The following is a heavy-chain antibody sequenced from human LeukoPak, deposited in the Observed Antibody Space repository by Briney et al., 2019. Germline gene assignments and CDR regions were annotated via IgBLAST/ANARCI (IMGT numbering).Heavy chain of an antibody. J-gene: IGHJ5*02. CDR2: ISAYNGNT. D-gene: IGHD3-9*01. CDR1: GGTFSSYA. CDR3: ARAGYDILTGYSNWFDP. Sequence: ASVKVSCKASGGTFSSYAISWVRQAPGQGLEWMGWISAYNGNTNYVQKLQGRVTMTTDTSTSTAYMELRSLRSDDTAVYYCARAGYDILTGYSNWFDPWGQGTLVTVSS. V-gene: IGHV1-18*01.